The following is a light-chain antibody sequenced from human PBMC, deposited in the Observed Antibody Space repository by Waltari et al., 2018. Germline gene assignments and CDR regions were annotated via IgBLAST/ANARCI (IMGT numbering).Light chain of an antibody. J-gene: IGLJ1*01. V-gene: IGLV2-23*02. CDR1: SSDIGNYAL. CDR3: CSYAGLGTYV. CDR2: EVI. Sequence: QSALTQPASVSGTPGQSITISCTGTSSDIGNYALVSWYQQHPGKAPKRLVCEVIKRPSGVSSRFSGSKSGNTASLTISGLQAEDEADYYCCSYAGLGTYVFGSGTKVTVL.